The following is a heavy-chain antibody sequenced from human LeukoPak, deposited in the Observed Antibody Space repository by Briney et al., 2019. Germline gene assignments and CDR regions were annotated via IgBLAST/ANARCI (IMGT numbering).Heavy chain of an antibody. Sequence: GGSLRLSCAASGFTFSNNAMSWARQAPGKGLEWVSAISGSGGSTYYADSVKGRFTISRDNSKNTLYLQMNSLRAEDTAVYYCAKDSEFGKPHRMDVWGQGTTVTVSS. J-gene: IGHJ6*02. D-gene: IGHD3-10*01. CDR2: ISGSGGST. CDR3: AKDSEFGKPHRMDV. V-gene: IGHV3-23*01. CDR1: GFTFSNNA.